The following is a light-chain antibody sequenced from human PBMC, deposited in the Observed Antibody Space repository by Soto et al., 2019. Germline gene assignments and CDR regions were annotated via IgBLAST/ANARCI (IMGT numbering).Light chain of an antibody. CDR3: SSFTSSITYV. Sequence: QSALTQPASVSGSPGQSITISCTGTSVDVGAYNSVSWYQHHPGKAPKLIIYEVSNRPSGLSNRFSGSKSGNTASLTISGLQTEDEADYYCSSFTSSITYVFGTGTKVTVL. CDR1: SVDVGAYNS. J-gene: IGLJ1*01. V-gene: IGLV2-14*01. CDR2: EVS.